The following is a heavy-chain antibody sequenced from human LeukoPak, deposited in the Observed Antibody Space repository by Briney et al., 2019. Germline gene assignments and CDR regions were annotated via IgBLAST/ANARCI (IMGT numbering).Heavy chain of an antibody. J-gene: IGHJ5*02. CDR2: ISSSGSII. Sequence: GGSLRLSCAASGFTIRSYEMNWVRQAPGKGLEWVSYISSSGSIIYYADSVKGRFTISRDNARNSLSLQMSNLRVEDTAVYYCVRDLWARGETTAIGPFDPWGQGTLVIVSS. CDR1: GFTIRSYE. V-gene: IGHV3-48*03. D-gene: IGHD3-16*01. CDR3: VRDLWARGETTAIGPFDP.